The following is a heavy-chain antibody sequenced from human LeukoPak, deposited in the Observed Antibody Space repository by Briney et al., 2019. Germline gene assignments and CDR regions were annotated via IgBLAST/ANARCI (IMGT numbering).Heavy chain of an antibody. V-gene: IGHV3-23*01. J-gene: IGHJ4*02. Sequence: PGGSLRLSCAASGFTFSSYAMSWVRQAPGKGLEWVSAISGSGGSTYYADSVKGLFTISRDNSKNTLYLQMTSLRAEDTAVYYCARVCRSSVCFDYWGQGTLVTVSS. CDR1: GFTFSSYA. CDR3: ARVCRSSVCFDY. CDR2: ISGSGGST. D-gene: IGHD2-15*01.